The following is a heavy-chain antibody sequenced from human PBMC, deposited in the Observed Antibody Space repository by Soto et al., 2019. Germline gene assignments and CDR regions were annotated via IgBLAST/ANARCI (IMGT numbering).Heavy chain of an antibody. D-gene: IGHD2-15*01. V-gene: IGHV4-59*08. CDR3: ARRTLSMYYFDY. CDR2: IHYSGST. Sequence: ETLSLTCTVSGASISSHYWSWIRQPPGKGLEWIGYIHYSGSTNCKPSLKSRVTISIDTSKNQFSLNLSSVTAADTAVYYCARRTLSMYYFDYWGEGTLVTVS. J-gene: IGHJ4*02. CDR1: GASISSHY.